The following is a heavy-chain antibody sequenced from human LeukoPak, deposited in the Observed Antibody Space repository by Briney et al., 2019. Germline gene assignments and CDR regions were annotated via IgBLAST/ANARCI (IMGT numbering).Heavy chain of an antibody. J-gene: IGHJ4*02. V-gene: IGHV1-69*13. CDR3: ARGGIVGATFDY. CDR1: GYTFTSYY. Sequence: SVKVSCKASGYTFTSYYMHWVRQAPGQGLEWMGGIIPIFGTANYAQKFQGRVTITADESTSTAYMELSSLRSEDTAVYYCARGGIVGATFDYWGQGTLVTVSS. D-gene: IGHD1-26*01. CDR2: IIPIFGTA.